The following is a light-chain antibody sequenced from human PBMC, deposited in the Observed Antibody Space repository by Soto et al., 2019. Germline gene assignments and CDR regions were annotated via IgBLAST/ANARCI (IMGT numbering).Light chain of an antibody. CDR1: QSVSRSL. J-gene: IGKJ2*03. CDR2: GAS. Sequence: EIVLTQSPGTLSLSPGERATLSCRASQSVSRSLLAWYQEKPGQAPRLLIYGASTRATGIADGFSGSGSGTDFTLTISRLEPEDFAVYYCQQYGNPPPYSFGQGTKLEIK. CDR3: QQYGNPPPYS. V-gene: IGKV3-20*01.